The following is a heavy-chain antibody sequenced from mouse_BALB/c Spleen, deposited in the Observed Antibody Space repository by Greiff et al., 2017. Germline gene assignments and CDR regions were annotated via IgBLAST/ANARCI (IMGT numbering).Heavy chain of an antibody. CDR2: IWAGGST. Sequence: VKLMESGPGLVAPSQSLSITCTVSGFSLTSYGVHWVRQPPGKGLEWLGVIWAGGSTNYNLALMSRLSISKDNSKSQVFLKMNSLQTDDTAMYYCAREQGLRGAMDYWGQGTSVTVAS. V-gene: IGHV2-9*02. CDR1: GFSLTSYG. D-gene: IGHD2-4*01. J-gene: IGHJ4*01. CDR3: AREQGLRGAMDY.